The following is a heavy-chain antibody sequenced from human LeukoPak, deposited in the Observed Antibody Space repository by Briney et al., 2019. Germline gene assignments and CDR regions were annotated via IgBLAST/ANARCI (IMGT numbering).Heavy chain of an antibody. D-gene: IGHD6-19*01. V-gene: IGHV1-2*04. CDR1: GYTFTGYY. CDR2: INPNSGGT. Sequence: ASVKVSCKASGYTFTGYYMHWVRQAPGQGLEWMGWINPNSGGTNYAQKFQGWVTMTRDTSISTAYMELSRLRSDHTAVYYCARDRGYGSGWSGYWYFDLWGRGTLVTVSS. CDR3: ARDRGYGSGWSGYWYFDL. J-gene: IGHJ2*01.